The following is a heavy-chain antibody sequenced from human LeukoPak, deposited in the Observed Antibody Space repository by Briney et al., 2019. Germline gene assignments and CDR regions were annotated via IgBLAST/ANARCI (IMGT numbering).Heavy chain of an antibody. V-gene: IGHV3-30*02. CDR1: GFTFSSYG. Sequence: GGSLRLSCAASGFTFSSYGMHWVRHAPGKGLEWVAFIRYDGSNKYYADSVKGRFTISRDNSKNTLYLQMNSLRAEDTAVYYCAKDKIGYCSSTSCYTKSGFDYWGQGTLVTVSS. CDR2: IRYDGSNK. J-gene: IGHJ4*02. D-gene: IGHD2-2*02. CDR3: AKDKIGYCSSTSCYTKSGFDY.